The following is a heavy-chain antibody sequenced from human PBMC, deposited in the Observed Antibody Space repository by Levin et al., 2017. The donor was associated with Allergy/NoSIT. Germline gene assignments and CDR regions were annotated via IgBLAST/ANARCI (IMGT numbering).Heavy chain of an antibody. Sequence: GESLKISCSASGFTFNKNTMQWVRQAPGKGLEHVSAISNNGGRTYYTDSVKGRFTISRDNAKNTLYLQMNSLRDEDTAVYYCARGGCSSTSCLDNWGQGTLVTVSP. CDR2: ISNNGGRT. J-gene: IGHJ4*02. CDR3: ARGGCSSTSCLDN. CDR1: GFTFNKNT. D-gene: IGHD2-2*01. V-gene: IGHV3-64*04.